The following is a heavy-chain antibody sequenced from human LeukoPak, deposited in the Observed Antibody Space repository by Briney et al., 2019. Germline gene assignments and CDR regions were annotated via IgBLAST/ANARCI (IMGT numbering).Heavy chain of an antibody. Sequence: ASVKVSCKASGYTFTSYGISWVRQAPGQGLEWMGWIIAYNGNTNYAQKFQGRVTMTTDTSTSTAYMELRSLRSDDTAVYYCARGLDYGDYSPNNWFAPWGQGALVTVSS. V-gene: IGHV1-18*01. CDR1: GYTFTSYG. J-gene: IGHJ5*02. CDR2: IIAYNGNT. CDR3: ARGLDYGDYSPNNWFAP. D-gene: IGHD4-17*01.